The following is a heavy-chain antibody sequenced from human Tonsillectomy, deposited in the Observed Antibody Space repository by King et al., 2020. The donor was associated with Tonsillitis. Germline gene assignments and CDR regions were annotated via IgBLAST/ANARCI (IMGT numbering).Heavy chain of an antibody. J-gene: IGHJ5*02. CDR1: GDSVSSNSAA. Sequence: VQLQQSGPGLVKPSQTLSLTCAISGDSVSSNSAAWTWIRQSPSRGLEWLGRTYYRSKWYNDYAVSVKSRITINPDTSKNQFSLQLNSVTPEDTAVYYCARDPRYYDSSGYYWFDPWGQGTLVTVSS. CDR3: ARDPRYYDSSGYYWFDP. CDR2: TYYRSKWYN. V-gene: IGHV6-1*01. D-gene: IGHD3-22*01.